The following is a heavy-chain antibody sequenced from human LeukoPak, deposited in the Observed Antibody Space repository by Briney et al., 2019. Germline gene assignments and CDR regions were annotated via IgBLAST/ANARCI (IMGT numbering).Heavy chain of an antibody. CDR3: ARQGSSYDSSGYYYSYDY. Sequence: ASVKVSCKASGYTFISYDINWVRQATGQGLEWMGWMNPNSGNTGYAQKFQGRVTMTRNASISTAYMELSSLRSEDTAVYYCARQGSSYDSSGYYYSYDYWGQGTLVTVSS. CDR2: MNPNSGNT. CDR1: GYTFISYD. J-gene: IGHJ4*02. D-gene: IGHD3-22*01. V-gene: IGHV1-8*01.